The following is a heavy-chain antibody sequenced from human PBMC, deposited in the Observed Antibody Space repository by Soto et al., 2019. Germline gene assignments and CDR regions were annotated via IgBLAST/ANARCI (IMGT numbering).Heavy chain of an antibody. V-gene: IGHV4-59*08. CDR1: GGSIISYY. CDR2: IYYSGST. Sequence: SETLSLTCTVSGGSIISYYWSWIRQPPGKGLEWIGYIYYSGSTNYNPSLKSRVTISVDTSKNQFSLKLSSVTAADTAVYYCARHCVPGIAVAGLVYWGQGTLVTVS. D-gene: IGHD6-19*01. J-gene: IGHJ4*02. CDR3: ARHCVPGIAVAGLVY.